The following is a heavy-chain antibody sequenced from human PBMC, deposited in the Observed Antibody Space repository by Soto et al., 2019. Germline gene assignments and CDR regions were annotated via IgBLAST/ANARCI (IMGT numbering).Heavy chain of an antibody. CDR1: GDSVSSNSAA. V-gene: IGHV6-1*01. CDR3: ARDAWSGLGGSHLGYAFDI. CDR2: TYYRSKWYN. Sequence: QVQLQQSGPGLVKPSQTLSLTCAISGDSVSSNSAAWNWIRQSPSRGLEWLGRTYYRSKWYNDYAVSVKSRITINPDTSKNQFSLQLNSVTPEDTAVYYCARDAWSGLGGSHLGYAFDIWGQGTMVTVSS. D-gene: IGHD2-15*01. J-gene: IGHJ3*02.